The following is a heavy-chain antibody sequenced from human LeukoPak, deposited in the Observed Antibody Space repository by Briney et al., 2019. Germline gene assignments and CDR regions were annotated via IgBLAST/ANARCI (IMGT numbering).Heavy chain of an antibody. D-gene: IGHD6-13*01. CDR2: IYTSGST. Sequence: SETLSLTCTVSGGSISSYYWSWIRQPAGKGLEWIGRIYTSGSTNYNPPLKSRVTMSVDTSKNQFSLKLSSVTAADTAVYYCARESPGYSSSWDATFDYWGQGTLVTVSS. V-gene: IGHV4-4*07. CDR1: GGSISSYY. CDR3: ARESPGYSSSWDATFDY. J-gene: IGHJ4*02.